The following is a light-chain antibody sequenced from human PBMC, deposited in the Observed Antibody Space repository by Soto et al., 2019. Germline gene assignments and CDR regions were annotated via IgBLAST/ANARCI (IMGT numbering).Light chain of an antibody. V-gene: IGKV3-11*01. J-gene: IGKJ1*01. Sequence: EIVLTQSPATLSLSPGEGATLSCRASQSVSSYLAWYQQKPGQAPRLLIYDASNRATGIPARFSGSGSGTEFTLTISSLQSEDFGIYYCQQYDYWWTFGQGTKVDIK. CDR3: QQYDYWWT. CDR2: DAS. CDR1: QSVSSY.